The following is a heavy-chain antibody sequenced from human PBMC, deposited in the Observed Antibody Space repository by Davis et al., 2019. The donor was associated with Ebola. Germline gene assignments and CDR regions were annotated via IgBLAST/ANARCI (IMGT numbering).Heavy chain of an antibody. D-gene: IGHD5-24*01. J-gene: IGHJ6*02. CDR3: ARELKRAKQGSFFDF. Sequence: ASVKVSCKASGYTFTSYDINWVRQATGQGLEWMGWMNPNSGNTGYAQKFQGRVTMTRSTSINTAYMELSSLRSEDSAVYYCARELKRAKQGSFFDFWGQGTTVTVSS. CDR1: GYTFTSYD. CDR2: MNPNSGNT. V-gene: IGHV1-8*01.